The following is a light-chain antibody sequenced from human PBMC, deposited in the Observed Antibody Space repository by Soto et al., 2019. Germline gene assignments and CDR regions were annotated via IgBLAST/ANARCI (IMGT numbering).Light chain of an antibody. Sequence: QSALTQPRSVSGSPGQSVIISCTGTSNDVGAYDYVSWYQQLPGKAPKLVIYDVSKRPSGVPARFSGSKSGNTASLTISGLQAEDEADYFCCSYAVRDTFSVFGIGTKVTVL. CDR1: SNDVGAYDY. CDR3: CSYAVRDTFSV. J-gene: IGLJ1*01. CDR2: DVS. V-gene: IGLV2-11*01.